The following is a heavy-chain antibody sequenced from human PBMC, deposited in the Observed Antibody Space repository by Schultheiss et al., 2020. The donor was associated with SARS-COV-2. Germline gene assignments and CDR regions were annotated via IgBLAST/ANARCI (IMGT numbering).Heavy chain of an antibody. D-gene: IGHD1-1*01. Sequence: GSLRLSCAASGFTFSSYAMSWVRQAPGKGLEWVAVIWYDGSNKYYADSVKGRFTISRDNSKNTLYLQMNSLRAEDTAVYYCARDRELERSLCLDVWGKGTTVTVSS. CDR3: ARDRELERSLCLDV. CDR2: IWYDGSNK. V-gene: IGHV3-33*08. J-gene: IGHJ6*04. CDR1: GFTFSSYA.